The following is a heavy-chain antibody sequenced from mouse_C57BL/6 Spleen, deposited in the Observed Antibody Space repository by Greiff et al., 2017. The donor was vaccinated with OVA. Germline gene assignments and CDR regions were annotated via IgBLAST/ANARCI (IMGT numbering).Heavy chain of an antibody. Sequence: EVKLMESEGGLVQPGSSMKLSCTASGFTFSDYYMAWVRQVPEKGLEWVANINYDGSSTYYLDSLKSRFIISRDNAKNILYLQMSSLKSEDTATYYCARDYDGYTWYFDVWGTGTTVTVSS. CDR2: INYDGSST. CDR3: ARDYDGYTWYFDV. D-gene: IGHD2-3*01. V-gene: IGHV5-16*01. J-gene: IGHJ1*03. CDR1: GFTFSDYY.